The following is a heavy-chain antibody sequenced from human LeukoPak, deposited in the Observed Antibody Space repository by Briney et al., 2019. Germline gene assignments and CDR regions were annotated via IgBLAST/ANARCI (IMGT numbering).Heavy chain of an antibody. Sequence: GGSLRLSCAATGFTFSSYWMHWVRQAPGKGLVWVSRINSDGSSTSYADSVKGRFTISRDNAKNTLYLQMNSLRAEDTAVYYCARGLRLVHGTGAFDIWGQGTMVTVSS. CDR3: ARGLRLVHGTGAFDI. V-gene: IGHV3-74*01. CDR1: GFTFSSYW. CDR2: INSDGSST. J-gene: IGHJ3*02. D-gene: IGHD6-19*01.